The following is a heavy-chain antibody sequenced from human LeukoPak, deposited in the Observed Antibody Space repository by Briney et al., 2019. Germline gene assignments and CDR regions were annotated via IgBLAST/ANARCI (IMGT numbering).Heavy chain of an antibody. D-gene: IGHD2-21*02. J-gene: IGHJ4*02. Sequence: GGSLRLSCAVSGFTVSAHYMSWVRQAPGKGLEWVSAISGSGDITYYADSVTGRFTISRDNSKDTLFLQMHSLRPGDTAVYYCVREDTPATANYWGQGTLVTISS. CDR2: ISGSGDIT. CDR1: GFTVSAHY. V-gene: IGHV3-23*01. CDR3: VREDTPATANY.